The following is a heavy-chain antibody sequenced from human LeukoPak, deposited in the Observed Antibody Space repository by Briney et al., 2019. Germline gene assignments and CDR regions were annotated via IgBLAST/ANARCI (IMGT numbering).Heavy chain of an antibody. CDR1: GGSISSYY. Sequence: PSETLSLTCTVSGGSISSYYWSWIRQPPGKGLEWIGYIYYSGSTNYNLSLKSRVTISVDTSKNQFSLKLSSVTAADTAVYYCARSGYSYGYGYFQHWGQGTLVTVSS. J-gene: IGHJ1*01. CDR2: IYYSGST. CDR3: ARSGYSYGYGYFQH. D-gene: IGHD5-18*01. V-gene: IGHV4-59*01.